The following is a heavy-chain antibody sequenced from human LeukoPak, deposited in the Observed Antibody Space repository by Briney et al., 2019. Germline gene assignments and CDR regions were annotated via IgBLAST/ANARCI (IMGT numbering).Heavy chain of an antibody. CDR2: INHSGST. D-gene: IGHD4-23*01. CDR3: AGRFIYGGNSGYYFDY. CDR1: GGSFSGYY. V-gene: IGHV4-34*01. Sequence: SETLSLTCAVYGGSFSGYYWSWIRQPPGKGLEWIGEINHSGSTNYNPSFKSRVTISVDTSKNQFSLKLSSVTAADTAVYYCAGRFIYGGNSGYYFDYWGQGTLVTVSS. J-gene: IGHJ4*02.